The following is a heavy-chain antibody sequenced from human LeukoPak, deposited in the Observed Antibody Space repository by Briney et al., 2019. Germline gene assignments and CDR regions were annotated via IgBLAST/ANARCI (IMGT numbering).Heavy chain of an antibody. V-gene: IGHV3-23*01. CDR3: ARDNYYDSSGYYPYDAFDI. Sequence: GGSLRLSCAASGFTFSSYAMSWVRQAPGKGLEWVSSISGSGGNTYYADSVKGRFTISRDNSKNTLYLQMNSLRAEDTAVYYCARDNYYDSSGYYPYDAFDIWGQGTMVTVSS. J-gene: IGHJ3*02. D-gene: IGHD3-22*01. CDR1: GFTFSSYA. CDR2: ISGSGGNT.